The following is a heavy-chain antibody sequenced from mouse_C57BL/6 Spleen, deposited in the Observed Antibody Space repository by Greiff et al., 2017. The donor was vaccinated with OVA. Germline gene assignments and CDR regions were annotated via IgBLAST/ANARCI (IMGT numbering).Heavy chain of an antibody. D-gene: IGHD2-5*01. V-gene: IGHV1-4*01. CDR2: INPSSSYT. J-gene: IGHJ4*01. Sequence: VQLQQSGAELARPGASVKMSCKASGFTFTSYTMHWVKQRPGQGLEWIGYINPSSSYTKYNQKFKDKATMTADKTSSTAYMQLSSLTSEDSAVYYCTRDYSNYAMDYWGQGTSVTVSS. CDR3: TRDYSNYAMDY. CDR1: GFTFTSYT.